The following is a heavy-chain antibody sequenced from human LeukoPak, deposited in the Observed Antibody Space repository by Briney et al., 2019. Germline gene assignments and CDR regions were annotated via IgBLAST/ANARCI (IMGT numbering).Heavy chain of an antibody. V-gene: IGHV1-18*01. CDR1: GYSFTTFG. CDR3: ARDPIRATLDY. CDR2: LSAHIGDT. Sequence: ASVKVSCKASGYSFTTFGITWVRQAPGQGLEWMAWLSAHIGDTNYSQKFQGRVTVTSDTSTSTAYMELRSLRSDDTAVYYCARDPIRATLDYWGQGTLVTVSP. J-gene: IGHJ4*02.